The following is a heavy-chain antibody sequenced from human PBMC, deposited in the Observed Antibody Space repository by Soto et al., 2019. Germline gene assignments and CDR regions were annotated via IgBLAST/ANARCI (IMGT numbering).Heavy chain of an antibody. CDR1: GGSISSSSYY. J-gene: IGHJ4*02. CDR3: ARHISRTERQHLDY. V-gene: IGHV4-39*01. Sequence: QLQLQESGPGLVKPSETLSLTCTVSGGSISSSSYYWGWIRQPPGKGLEWIGSIYYSGSTYYNPSLKSRVTISVDTSKNQFSLKLSSVTAADTAVYYCARHISRTERQHLDYWGQGTLVTVSS. D-gene: IGHD1-1*01. CDR2: IYYSGST.